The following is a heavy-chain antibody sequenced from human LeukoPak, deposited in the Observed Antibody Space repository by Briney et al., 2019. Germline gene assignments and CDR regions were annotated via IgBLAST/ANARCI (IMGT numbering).Heavy chain of an antibody. D-gene: IGHD5-18*01. CDR1: GFTFSNYG. CDR3: AKGGYSNGRYYYYYMDV. V-gene: IGHV3-23*01. CDR2: ISISGGST. Sequence: PGGSLRLSCAASGFTFSNYGMSWVRRAPGKGLEWVSAISISGGSTYYADSAKGRFTISRDNSKNTLYLQMNSLRAEDTAVYYCAKGGYSNGRYYYYYMDVWGEGTTVTVSS. J-gene: IGHJ6*03.